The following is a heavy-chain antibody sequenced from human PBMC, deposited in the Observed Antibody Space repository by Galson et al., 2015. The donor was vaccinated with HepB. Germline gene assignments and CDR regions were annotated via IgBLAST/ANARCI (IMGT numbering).Heavy chain of an antibody. Sequence: SLRLSCAASGFTFSNAWMSWVRQAPGKGLEWVGRIKSKTDGGTTDYAAPVKGRFTISRDDSKNTLYLQMNSLKTEDTAVYYCTTGRYCSSTSCYWGDYYYGMDVWGQGTTVTVSS. V-gene: IGHV3-15*01. D-gene: IGHD2-2*01. J-gene: IGHJ6*02. CDR2: IKSKTDGGTT. CDR3: TTGRYCSSTSCYWGDYYYGMDV. CDR1: GFTFSNAW.